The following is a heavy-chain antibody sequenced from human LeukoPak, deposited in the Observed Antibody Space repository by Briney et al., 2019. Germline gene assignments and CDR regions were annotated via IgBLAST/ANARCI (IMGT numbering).Heavy chain of an antibody. CDR1: GGSISSSSYY. CDR3: ARAGPPYYYDSSGYPLDY. CDR2: IYYSGST. D-gene: IGHD3-22*01. J-gene: IGHJ4*02. Sequence: SETLSLTCTVSGGSISSSSYYWGWIRQPPGKGLEWIGSIYYSGSTYYNPSLKSRVTISVDTSKNQFSLKLSSVTAADTAVYYCARAGPPYYYDSSGYPLDYWGQGTLVTVSS. V-gene: IGHV4-39*07.